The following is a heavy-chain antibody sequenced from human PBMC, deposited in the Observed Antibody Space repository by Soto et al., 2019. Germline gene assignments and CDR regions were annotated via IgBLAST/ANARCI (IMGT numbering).Heavy chain of an antibody. V-gene: IGHV4-39*01. CDR1: GGSISSSSYY. J-gene: IGHJ6*02. Sequence: ETLSLTCTVSGGSISSSSYYWGWIRQPPGKGLEWIGSIYYSGSTYYNPSLKSRVTISVDTSKKQFSLKLSSVTAADTAVYYCASGIQLTYYYYGMDVWGQGTTVTVSS. CDR2: IYYSGST. D-gene: IGHD5-18*01. CDR3: ASGIQLTYYYYGMDV.